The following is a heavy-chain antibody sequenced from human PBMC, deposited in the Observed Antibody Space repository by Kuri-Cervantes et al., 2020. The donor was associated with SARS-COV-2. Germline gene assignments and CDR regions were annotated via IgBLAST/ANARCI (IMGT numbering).Heavy chain of an antibody. CDR2: IKSKTDGGTT. J-gene: IGHJ6*02. CDR1: GFTFSNAW. V-gene: IGHV3-15*01. Sequence: GGSLKISCEASGFTFSNAWMSWVRQAPGKGMEWVGRIKSKTDGGTTDYAAPVKGRFTISRDDSENTLYLQMNSLKTEDTAVYYCTTGLGLRVPFNYYYYGMDVWGQGTTVTVSS. CDR3: TTGLGLRVPFNYYYYGMDV. D-gene: IGHD5/OR15-5a*01.